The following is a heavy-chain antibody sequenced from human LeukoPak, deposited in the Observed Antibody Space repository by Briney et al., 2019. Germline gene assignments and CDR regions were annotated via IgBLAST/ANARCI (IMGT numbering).Heavy chain of an antibody. J-gene: IGHJ4*02. Sequence: GGSLRVSCAASGFTFSSYAMHWVRQAPGKGLEWVAAIGKDGTDKYYADSVKGRFTISRDNSKNTLYLQMNGLRPEDTAVYYYAKREYCSGGSCYHFDYWGQGTRVTVSS. D-gene: IGHD2-15*01. CDR2: IGKDGTDK. CDR1: GFTFSSYA. CDR3: AKREYCSGGSCYHFDY. V-gene: IGHV3-30*02.